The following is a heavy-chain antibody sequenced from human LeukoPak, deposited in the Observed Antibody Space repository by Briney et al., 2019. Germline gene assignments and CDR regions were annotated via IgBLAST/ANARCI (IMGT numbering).Heavy chain of an antibody. CDR2: IIPIFGTA. D-gene: IGHD3-3*01. V-gene: IGHV1-69*13. Sequence: ASVKVSCKASGGTFSSYAISWVRQAPGQGLEWMGGIIPIFGTANYAQKFQGRVTITADESTSTAYMELSSLRSEDTAVYYCARESDYDFWSGYYWGQGTLVTVSS. J-gene: IGHJ4*02. CDR3: ARESDYDFWSGYY. CDR1: GGTFSSYA.